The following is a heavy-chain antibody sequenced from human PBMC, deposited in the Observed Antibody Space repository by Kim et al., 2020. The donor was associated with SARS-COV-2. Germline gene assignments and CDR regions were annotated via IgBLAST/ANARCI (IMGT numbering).Heavy chain of an antibody. J-gene: IGHJ3*02. CDR3: AGSAIGAAFDI. Sequence: DKNYVDSVKGRFTISRDNAKKSLYLQMNSLRAEDTAVYYCAGSAIGAAFDIWGQGTMVSISS. V-gene: IGHV3-7*03. D-gene: IGHD4-17*01. CDR2: DK.